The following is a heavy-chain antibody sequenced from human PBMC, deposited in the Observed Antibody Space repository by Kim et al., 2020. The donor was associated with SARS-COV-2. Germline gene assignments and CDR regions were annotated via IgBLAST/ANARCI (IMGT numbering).Heavy chain of an antibody. V-gene: IGHV3-23*01. J-gene: IGHJ2*01. CDR3: VKRHGWGTANWFFDG. Sequence: GGSLRLSCAASGFTFDAYAMIWVRQAPGKGLEWVSTITYPGTDTYYADSVSGRFTISRDNSKNTLYLQMNSLRAEDTAIYYCVKRHGWGTANWFFDGWG. CDR2: ITYPGTDT. D-gene: IGHD3-10*01. CDR1: GFTFDAYA.